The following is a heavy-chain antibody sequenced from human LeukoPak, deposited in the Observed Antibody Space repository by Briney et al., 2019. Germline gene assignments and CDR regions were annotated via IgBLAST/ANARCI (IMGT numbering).Heavy chain of an antibody. CDR1: GGTFSSYA. D-gene: IGHD2-15*01. V-gene: IGHV1-69*13. Sequence: SVKVSCKASGGTFSSYAISWVRQAPGQGLEWMGGIIPIFGTANYAQKFQGRVTITADESTSTAYMELSSLRSEDTAVYYCARTGSGGSFNWLDPWGQGTLVTVSS. J-gene: IGHJ5*02. CDR2: IIPIFGTA. CDR3: ARTGSGGSFNWLDP.